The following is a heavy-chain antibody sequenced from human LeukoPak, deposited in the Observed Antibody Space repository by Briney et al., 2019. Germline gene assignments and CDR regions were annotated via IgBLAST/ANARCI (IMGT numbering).Heavy chain of an antibody. CDR1: GFTFSNAW. D-gene: IGHD3-22*01. Sequence: GGSLRLSCAASGFTFSNAWMSWVRQAPGKGLEWVGRIKSKTDGGTTEYAATGKGKFTISRHDSKTTLYLQMNSLKTEDTAVYYCTTVDYYDSSGYWDAFDIWGQGTMVTVSS. CDR3: TTVDYYDSSGYWDAFDI. J-gene: IGHJ3*02. CDR2: IKSKTDGGTT. V-gene: IGHV3-15*01.